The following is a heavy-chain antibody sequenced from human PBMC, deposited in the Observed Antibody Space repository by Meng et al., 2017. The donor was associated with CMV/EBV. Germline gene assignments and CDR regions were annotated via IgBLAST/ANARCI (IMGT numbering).Heavy chain of an antibody. CDR3: ARVSTSLIQLWGNDAFDI. CDR1: TFSSYA. V-gene: IGHV3-30-3*01. CDR2: ISYDGSNK. J-gene: IGHJ3*02. D-gene: IGHD5-18*01. Sequence: TFSSYAMHWVRQAPGKGLEWVAVISYDGSNKYYADSVKGRFTISRDNSKNTLYLQMNSLRAEDTAVYYCARVSTSLIQLWGNDAFDIWGQGTMVTVS.